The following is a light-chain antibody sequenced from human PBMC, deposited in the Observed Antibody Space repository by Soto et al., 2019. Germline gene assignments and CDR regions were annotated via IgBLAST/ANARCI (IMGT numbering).Light chain of an antibody. J-gene: IGLJ3*02. Sequence: QSVLTQSPSASETPGQRVTISCSGTYSNIGNNAVNWYQQVPGTAPKLLMYGDTQRPSGVPDRFSGSKSGTSASLAISGLQSEDEGDYYCAACDDNLNGLVFGGGTKVTVL. CDR1: YSNIGNNA. V-gene: IGLV1-44*01. CDR2: GDT. CDR3: AACDDNLNGLV.